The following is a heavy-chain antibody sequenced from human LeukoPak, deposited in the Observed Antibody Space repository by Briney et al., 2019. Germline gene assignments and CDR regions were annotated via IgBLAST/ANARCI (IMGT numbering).Heavy chain of an antibody. CDR2: IWYDGSNK. CDR1: GFTFSSYG. Sequence: GGSLRLSCAASGFTFSSYGMHWVRQAPGKGLEWVAVIWYDGSNKYYADSVKGRFTISRDNSKNTLYLQMNSLRAEDTAVYYCARRRYISGQIDYWGQGTLVTVSS. J-gene: IGHJ4*02. CDR3: ARRRYISGQIDY. V-gene: IGHV3-33*01. D-gene: IGHD6-19*01.